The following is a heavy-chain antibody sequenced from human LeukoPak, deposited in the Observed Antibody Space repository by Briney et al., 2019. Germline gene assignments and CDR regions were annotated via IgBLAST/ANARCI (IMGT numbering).Heavy chain of an antibody. J-gene: IGHJ3*02. CDR1: GGSISSSSYY. D-gene: IGHD3-3*01. Sequence: SETLSLTCTVSGGSISSSSYYWGWIRQPPGKGLEWIGSIYYSGSTYYNPSLKSRVTISEDTSKNQFSLKLSSVTAADTAVYYCARAFRGIFGVFEAFDIWGQGTMVTVSS. CDR3: ARAFRGIFGVFEAFDI. CDR2: IYYSGST. V-gene: IGHV4-39*07.